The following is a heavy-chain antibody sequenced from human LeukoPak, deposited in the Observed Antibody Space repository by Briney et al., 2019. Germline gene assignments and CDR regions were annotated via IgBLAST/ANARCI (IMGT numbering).Heavy chain of an antibody. J-gene: IGHJ6*03. D-gene: IGHD3-22*01. Sequence: GGSLRLSCAASGFTFDDYTMHWVRQAPGKGLEWVSLISWDGGSTYYADSVKGRFTISRDDSKNSLYLQMNSLRAEDTAVYYCAKFPGYYDSVYYYYMDVWGKGTTVTVSS. CDR1: GFTFDDYT. CDR3: AKFPGYYDSVYYYYMDV. CDR2: ISWDGGST. V-gene: IGHV3-43*01.